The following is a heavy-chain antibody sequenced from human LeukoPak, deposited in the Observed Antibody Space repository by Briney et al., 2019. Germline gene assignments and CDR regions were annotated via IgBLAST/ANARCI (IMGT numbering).Heavy chain of an antibody. D-gene: IGHD1-26*01. CDR1: GYTFTNYG. CDR2: MNPNSGNT. Sequence: GASVKVSCKASGYTFTNYGISWVRQAPGQGLEWMGWMNPNSGNTGYAQKFQGRVTMTRNTSISTAYMELSSLRSEDTAVYYCARAYSGSYLGAFDIWGQGTMVTVSS. V-gene: IGHV1-8*02. CDR3: ARAYSGSYLGAFDI. J-gene: IGHJ3*02.